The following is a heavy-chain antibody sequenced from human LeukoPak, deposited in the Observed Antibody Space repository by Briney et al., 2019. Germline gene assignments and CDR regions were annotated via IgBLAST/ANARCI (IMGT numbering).Heavy chain of an antibody. CDR3: ARDTGGGEENH. Sequence: GGSLRLSCAASGFTFSSYSMNWVRQAPGKGLEWVSSISSSSYIYYADSVKGRFTISRDNAKNSLYLQMNSLRAEDTAVYYCARDTGGGEENHWGQGTLVTVSS. D-gene: IGHD3-16*01. CDR1: GFTFSSYS. J-gene: IGHJ5*02. CDR2: ISSSSYI. V-gene: IGHV3-21*01.